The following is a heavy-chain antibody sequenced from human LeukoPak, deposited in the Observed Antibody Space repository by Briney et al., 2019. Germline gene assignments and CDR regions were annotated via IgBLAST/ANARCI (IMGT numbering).Heavy chain of an antibody. CDR3: TREDCNAGTCYFSVD. CDR2: INPFNGDT. J-gene: IGHJ4*02. D-gene: IGHD2-15*01. V-gene: IGHV1-18*01. Sequence: ASVKVSCKASGYIFTTHGISWLRRAPGQGLEWMGWINPFNGDTKYPQKFQGRVTMTTDTSTSTAYMEIRSLRLDDTAVYYCTREDCNAGTCYFSVDWGQGTLVTVSS. CDR1: GYIFTTHG.